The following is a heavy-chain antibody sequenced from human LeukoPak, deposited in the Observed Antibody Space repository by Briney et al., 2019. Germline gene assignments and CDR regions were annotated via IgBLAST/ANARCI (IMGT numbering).Heavy chain of an antibody. V-gene: IGHV1-46*01. D-gene: IGHD5-24*01. Sequence: ASVKVSCKASGYTSPSYFMHWVRQAPGQGLEWMGIINPTGGSTTYAQKFQGRVTMTRDTSTSTVYMELSSLRAEDTAVYYCARDAWEMATIPRHYGLDVWGQGTTVTVSS. CDR2: INPTGGST. J-gene: IGHJ6*02. CDR1: GYTSPSYF. CDR3: ARDAWEMATIPRHYGLDV.